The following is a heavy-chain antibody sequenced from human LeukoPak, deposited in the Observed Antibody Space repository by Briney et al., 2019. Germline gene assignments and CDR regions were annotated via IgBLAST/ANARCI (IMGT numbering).Heavy chain of an antibody. Sequence: AASVKVCCKASGYIFTSYYIHWARQAPGQGLEWMGIIDPSGGTTTYAQKFQGRVTMTRDTSTSTVYMELSSLRSDDTAVYYCARDVPTGSYFFDYWGQGTLVTVSS. CDR2: IDPSGGTT. CDR1: GYIFTSYY. CDR3: ARDVPTGSYFFDY. J-gene: IGHJ4*02. D-gene: IGHD3-9*01. V-gene: IGHV1-46*01.